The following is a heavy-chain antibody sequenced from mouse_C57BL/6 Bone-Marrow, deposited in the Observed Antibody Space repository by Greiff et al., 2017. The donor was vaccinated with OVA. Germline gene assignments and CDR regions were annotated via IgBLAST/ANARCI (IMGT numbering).Heavy chain of an antibody. D-gene: IGHD1-1*01. CDR3: ARVSRNWYFDV. J-gene: IGHJ1*03. CDR2: INYDGSST. CDR1: GFTFSDYY. Sequence: EVQLVESEGGLVQPGSSMKLSCTASGFTFSDYYMAWVRQVPEKGLEWVANINYDGSSTYYLDSLKSRFIISRDNAKNILYLQMSSLKSEDTATYYCARVSRNWYFDVWGTGTTVTVSS. V-gene: IGHV5-16*01.